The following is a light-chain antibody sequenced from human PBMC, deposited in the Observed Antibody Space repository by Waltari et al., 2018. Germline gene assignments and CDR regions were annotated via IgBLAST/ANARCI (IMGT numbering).Light chain of an antibody. V-gene: IGLV2-14*01. J-gene: IGLJ1*01. CDR3: SSYTSSSTLV. CDR1: SSDVGGYNY. Sequence: QSALPQPASVSGSPGQSTTIPCTGTSSDVGGYNYVPWYQQHPGKAPKLMIYEVSNRPSGVSNRFSGSKSGNTASLTISGLQAEDEADYYCSSYTSSSTLVFGTGTKVTVL. CDR2: EVS.